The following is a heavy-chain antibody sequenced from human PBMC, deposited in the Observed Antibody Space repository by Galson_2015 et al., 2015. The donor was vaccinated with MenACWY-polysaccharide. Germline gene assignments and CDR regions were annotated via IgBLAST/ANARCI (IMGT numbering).Heavy chain of an antibody. CDR2: ISSRGYI. J-gene: IGHJ2*01. V-gene: IGHV3-21*01. CDR1: GFTFSTYS. CDR3: ATEAGGDPDWYFDV. Sequence: SLRLSCAGSGFTFSTYSMNWVRQAPGKGLEWVSSISSRGYISYADSVKGRLTISRDNAKNSLYLQMNSLGVEDTVIYYCATEAGGDPDWYFDVWGRGTLVTVSS. D-gene: IGHD2-21*02.